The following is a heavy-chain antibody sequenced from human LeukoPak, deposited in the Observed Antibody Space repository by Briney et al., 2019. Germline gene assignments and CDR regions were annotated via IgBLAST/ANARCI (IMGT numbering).Heavy chain of an antibody. V-gene: IGHV3-66*01. CDR1: GFTVSNNY. D-gene: IGHD3-16*01. CDR3: AKRFTGGVAPTLYYFDY. Sequence: PGGSLRLSCAASGFTVSNNYMTWVRQAPGKGLEWLSVIYSDGSTYYADSVKDRFTISRDNSKNTLYLQMNSLRAEDTAVYYCAKRFTGGVAPTLYYFDYWGQGTLVTVSS. J-gene: IGHJ4*02. CDR2: IYSDGST.